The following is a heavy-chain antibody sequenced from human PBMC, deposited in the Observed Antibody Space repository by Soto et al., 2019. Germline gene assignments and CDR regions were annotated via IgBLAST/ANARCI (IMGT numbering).Heavy chain of an antibody. Sequence: QVQLQESGPGLVKPSQTLSLTCTVSGGSISSGGYYWSWIRQHPGKGLEWIGNIYYSGSTYYNPSLQSRVSVSVDTSKNQFSLKLSSVTAADTAVYYCARVNYSCSGGYSKWFDYWGQGTLVTVSS. J-gene: IGHJ4*02. CDR1: GGSISSGGYY. V-gene: IGHV4-31*03. CDR3: ARVNYSCSGGYSKWFDY. CDR2: IYYSGST. D-gene: IGHD3-10*01.